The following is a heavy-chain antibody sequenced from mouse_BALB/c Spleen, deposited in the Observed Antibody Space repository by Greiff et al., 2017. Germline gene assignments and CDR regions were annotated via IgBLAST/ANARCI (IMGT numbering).Heavy chain of an antibody. CDR3: ARGGELRPTFAY. CDR2: ISSGSSTI. D-gene: IGHD1-2*01. CDR1: GFTFSSFG. Sequence: EVKLMESGGGLVQPGGSLKLSCAASGFTFSSFGMHWVRQAPEKGLEWVAYISSGSSTIYYADTVKGRFTISRDNPKNTLFLQMTSLRSEDTAMYYCARGGELRPTFAYWGQGTPVTVSA. V-gene: IGHV5-17*02. J-gene: IGHJ3*01.